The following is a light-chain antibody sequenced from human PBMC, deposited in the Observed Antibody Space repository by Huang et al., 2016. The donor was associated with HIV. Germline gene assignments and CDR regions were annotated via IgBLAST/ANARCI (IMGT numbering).Light chain of an antibody. CDR2: GAS. CDR3: HQYYRSPWT. V-gene: IGKV4-1*01. CDR1: QTVLYSANNKNY. J-gene: IGKJ1*01. Sequence: DIVMTPSPDSLAVSLGARATINCKSSQTVLYSANNKNYLAWYQQKPGQPPKLLISGASTRESGVPDRFSGSGSGTDFTLTISSLQAADVAVYYCHQYYRSPWTFGQGTKVEIK.